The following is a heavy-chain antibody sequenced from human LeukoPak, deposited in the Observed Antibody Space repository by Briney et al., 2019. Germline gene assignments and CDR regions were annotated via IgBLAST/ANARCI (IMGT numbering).Heavy chain of an antibody. CDR2: IDSDGRIT. CDR3: ARLYGGYGDYYFDY. D-gene: IGHD4-17*01. J-gene: IGHJ4*02. CDR1: GFTFSSHW. Sequence: PGGSLRLSCAASGFTFSSHWMHWVRQAPGKGLVWVSRIDSDGRITTYADSVKGRFTISRDNAKNTLYLQMNSLRAEDTAVYYCARLYGGYGDYYFDYWGQGTLVTVSS. V-gene: IGHV3-74*01.